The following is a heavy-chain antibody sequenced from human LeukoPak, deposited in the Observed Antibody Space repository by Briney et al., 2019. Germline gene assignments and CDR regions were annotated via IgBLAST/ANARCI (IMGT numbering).Heavy chain of an antibody. J-gene: IGHJ4*02. CDR1: GFTFYNSA. V-gene: IGHV3-23*01. CDR2: ISGSGTST. CDR3: AKGPMVRIDF. D-gene: IGHD3-10*01. Sequence: GGTLRLSCAASGFTFYNSAMNWVRQAPGKGLEWVSGISGSGTSTYYADSVKGRFTISRDNSKNTLYLQMNSLRAEDTAVYYCAKGPMVRIDFWGQGTLVTVSS.